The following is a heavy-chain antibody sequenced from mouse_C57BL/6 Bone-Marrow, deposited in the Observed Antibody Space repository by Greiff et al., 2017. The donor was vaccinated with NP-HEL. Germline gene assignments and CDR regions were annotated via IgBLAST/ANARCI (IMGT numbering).Heavy chain of an antibody. CDR3: TTIELRGYFDV. Sequence: VQLQQSGAELVRPGASVKLSCTASGFNIKDDYMPWVKQRPEQGLEWIGCIDPDNGDTEYASKFQGKATITADTSSNTAYLQLSSLTSEDTAVYYCTTIELRGYFDVWGTGTTVTVSS. D-gene: IGHD1-1*01. CDR2: IDPDNGDT. CDR1: GFNIKDDY. J-gene: IGHJ1*03. V-gene: IGHV14-4*01.